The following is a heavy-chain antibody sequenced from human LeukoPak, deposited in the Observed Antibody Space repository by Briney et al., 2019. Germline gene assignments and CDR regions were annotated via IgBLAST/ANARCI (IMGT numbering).Heavy chain of an antibody. CDR3: ASGGVLLTY. CDR2: ISNIGTSI. Sequence: GGSLRLSCAVSGFTFSRYSMNWVRQAPGKGLEWVSSISNIGTSIYYADSVKGRFTISRDNAKNSLYLQMNSLRAEDTAVYYCASGGVLLTYWGQGTLVTVSS. CDR1: GFTFSRYS. J-gene: IGHJ4*02. V-gene: IGHV3-21*01. D-gene: IGHD3-10*01.